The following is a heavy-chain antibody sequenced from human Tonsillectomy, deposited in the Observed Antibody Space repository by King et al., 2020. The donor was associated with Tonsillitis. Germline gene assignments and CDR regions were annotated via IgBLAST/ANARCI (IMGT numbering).Heavy chain of an antibody. J-gene: IGHJ4*02. CDR3: AREPDAPGGC. CDR2: IYYSGST. V-gene: IGHV4-59*01. Sequence: QLQESGPGLVKPSETLSLTCTVSGGSISTYYWSWIRQPPGKGPEWIGYIYYSGSTDYNPSLKSRVTMSVDTSKNQFSLKLTSVTTADTAVYFCAREPDAPGGCWGQGTLVTVSS. CDR1: GGSISTYY. D-gene: IGHD6-25*01.